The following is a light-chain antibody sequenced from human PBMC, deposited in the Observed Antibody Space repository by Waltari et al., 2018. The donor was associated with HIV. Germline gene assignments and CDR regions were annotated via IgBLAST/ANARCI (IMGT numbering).Light chain of an antibody. CDR1: QGISNY. CDR2: SAS. J-gene: IGKJ4*01. V-gene: IGKV1-9*01. CDR3: QQLKSYPRT. Sequence: DIQLTQSPSFLSASVGDRVSFTCRASQGISNYLAWYQQKPGKAPKLLIYSASTLLSGVPSRFGGSGSGTEVNLTISSLQPEDFATYYCQQLKSYPRTFGGGTKVAIK.